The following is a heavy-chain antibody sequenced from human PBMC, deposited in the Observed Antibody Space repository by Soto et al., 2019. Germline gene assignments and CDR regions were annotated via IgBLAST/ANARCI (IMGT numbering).Heavy chain of an antibody. D-gene: IGHD6-13*01. J-gene: IGHJ5*02. CDR2: IYYSGNT. Sequence: QVQLQESGPGLVKPSETLSLTCTVSGGSISSYYWSWIRQPPGKGLQWIGLIYYSGNTNYNPSLKRRVTISVDTSKNQFSLKLSSVTAADTAVYYCARDLAAAGTYLDPWGQGTLVTVSS. CDR3: ARDLAAAGTYLDP. V-gene: IGHV4-59*01. CDR1: GGSISSYY.